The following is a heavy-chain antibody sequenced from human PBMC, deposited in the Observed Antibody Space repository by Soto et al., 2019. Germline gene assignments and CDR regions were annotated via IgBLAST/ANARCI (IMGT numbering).Heavy chain of an antibody. CDR2: IIPMFGAA. Sequence: QVQLVQSGAEVKKPGSSVKVSCKASGGTFTSHAVGWVRQAPGQGLEWMGGIIPMFGAANYALNFQGRVTITADEPTGTAYMELSSLRSEDTAVYYCARGSISWFLDYWGLGTLVTVSS. CDR1: GGTFTSHA. V-gene: IGHV1-69*12. J-gene: IGHJ4*02. D-gene: IGHD6-13*01. CDR3: ARGSISWFLDY.